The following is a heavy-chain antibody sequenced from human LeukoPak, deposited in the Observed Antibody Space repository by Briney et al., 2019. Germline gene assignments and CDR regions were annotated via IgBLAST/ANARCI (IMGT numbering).Heavy chain of an antibody. CDR1: GGSVTSRY. CDR2: LYHTGIT. V-gene: IGHV4-59*02. J-gene: IGHJ4*02. D-gene: IGHD3-22*01. CDR3: VRSVDYFDNTGPHMMFDY. Sequence: SDTLSLTCNVSGGSVTSRYWNWIRRPPGKGLEWIGYLYHTGITKYNPSLKSRVSMSVDTSKNQFFLKVNSVTAANTAVYHCVRSVDYFDNTGPHMMFDYWGQGSLVTVSS.